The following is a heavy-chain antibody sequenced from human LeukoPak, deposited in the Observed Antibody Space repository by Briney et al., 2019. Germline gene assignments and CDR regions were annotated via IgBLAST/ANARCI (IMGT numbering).Heavy chain of an antibody. V-gene: IGHV3-30*02. CDR3: VKVGT. Sequence: PGGSLRLSCAASGFTFDDYGMSWVRQSPGKGLDWVAFIRNDGNKYNYAESVKGRFTISRDNSKNTLYLQMDSLSAEDTAVYYCVKVGTWGQGTLVTVSS. D-gene: IGHD1-1*01. J-gene: IGHJ4*02. CDR1: GFTFDDYG. CDR2: IRNDGNKY.